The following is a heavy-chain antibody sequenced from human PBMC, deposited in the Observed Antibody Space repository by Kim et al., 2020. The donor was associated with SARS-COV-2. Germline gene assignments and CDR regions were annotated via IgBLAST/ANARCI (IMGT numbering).Heavy chain of an antibody. V-gene: IGHV3-48*02. CDR1: GFTFSSYS. CDR3: ARDEVVVVIAAYYYYYYGMDV. D-gene: IGHD2-21*01. Sequence: GGSLRLSCAASGFTFSSYSMNWVRQAPGKGLEWVSYISSSSSTIYYADSVKGRFTISRDNAKNSLYLQMNSLRDEDTAVYYCARDEVVVVIAAYYYYYYGMDVWGQGTTVTVSS. CDR2: ISSSSSTI. J-gene: IGHJ6*02.